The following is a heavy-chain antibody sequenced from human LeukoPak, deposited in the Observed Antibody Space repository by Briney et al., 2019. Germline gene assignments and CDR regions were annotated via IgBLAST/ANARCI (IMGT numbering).Heavy chain of an antibody. CDR3: ARVPRTVTTFARTKPFDY. D-gene: IGHD4-11*01. V-gene: IGHV4-34*01. Sequence: PSETLSLTCAVYGGSFSGYYWSWIRQPPGKGLEWIGEINHSGSTNYNPSLKSRVTISVDTSKNQFSLKLSSVTAADTAVYYCARVPRTVTTFARTKPFDYWGQGTLVTVSS. J-gene: IGHJ4*02. CDR2: INHSGST. CDR1: GGSFSGYY.